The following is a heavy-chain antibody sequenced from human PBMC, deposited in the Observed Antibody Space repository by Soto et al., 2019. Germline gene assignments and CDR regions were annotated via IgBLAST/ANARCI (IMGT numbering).Heavy chain of an antibody. J-gene: IGHJ4*01. V-gene: IGHV3-23*01. D-gene: IGHD3-10*01. CDR3: AKGITMVRVAFDY. CDR1: GFTFSSYA. Sequence: GGSLRLSCAASGFTFSSYAMSWVRQAPGKGLEWVSAISGSGGSTYYADSVKGRFTISIDNSKNTLYLQMSSLRAEDTAVYYCAKGITMVRVAFDYWGQGTLVTVSS. CDR2: ISGSGGST.